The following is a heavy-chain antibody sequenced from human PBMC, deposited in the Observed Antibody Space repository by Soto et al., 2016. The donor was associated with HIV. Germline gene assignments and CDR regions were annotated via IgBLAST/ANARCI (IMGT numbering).Heavy chain of an antibody. D-gene: IGHD3-3*01. CDR1: GFNFSSYW. Sequence: EVQLVESGGGLVQPGGPVRLSCAASGFNFSSYWMHWVRQAPGKGLMWVSRINSDGSNTRYADSVKGRFSIPRDNAKNTVFLQMNSLRADDTAVYYCARDRSFWSGSLYYWGQGTLVTVSS. CDR2: INSDGSNT. CDR3: ARDRSFWSGSLYY. V-gene: IGHV3-74*01. J-gene: IGHJ4*02.